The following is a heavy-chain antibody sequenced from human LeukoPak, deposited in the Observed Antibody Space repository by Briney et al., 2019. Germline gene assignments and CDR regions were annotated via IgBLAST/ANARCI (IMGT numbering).Heavy chain of an antibody. CDR3: ARVRYDSSGPLWAFDI. CDR2: ISSRSSYI. J-gene: IGHJ3*02. CDR1: GFTFSSYN. V-gene: IGHV3-21*01. Sequence: PGGSLRPSCAASGFTFSSYNMNWVRQAPGKGLEWVSSISSRSSYIYYADSVKGRFTISRDNAKNSLYLQMNSLRAEDTAVYYCARVRYDSSGPLWAFDIWGQETMVTVSS. D-gene: IGHD3-22*01.